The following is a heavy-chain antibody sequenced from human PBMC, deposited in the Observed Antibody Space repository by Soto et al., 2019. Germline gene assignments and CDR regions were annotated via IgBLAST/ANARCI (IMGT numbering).Heavy chain of an antibody. CDR2: ISSSSSTI. CDR1: GFTFSSYS. J-gene: IGHJ6*03. CDR3: ARDSSGWYGEKGIDYYYYYMDV. Sequence: GGSLRLSCAASGFTFSSYSMNWVRQAPGKGLEWVSYISSSSSTIYYADSVKGRFTISRDNAKNSLYLQMNSLRAEDTAVYYCARDSSGWYGEKGIDYYYYYMDVWGKGTTVTVSS. D-gene: IGHD6-19*01. V-gene: IGHV3-48*01.